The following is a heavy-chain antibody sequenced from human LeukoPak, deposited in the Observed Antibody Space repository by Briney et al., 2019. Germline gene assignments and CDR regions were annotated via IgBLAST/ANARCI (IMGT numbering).Heavy chain of an antibody. V-gene: IGHV3-74*01. CDR3: ARLLYSSSGPYDY. CDR2: INSDGSTT. J-gene: IGHJ4*02. Sequence: GGSLRLSCSASGFTFSNSWMHWVRQAPGKGLLWVSRINSDGSTTNYADSVKGRFTISRDNAKNTLYLQMNSLRAEDTAVYYCARLLYSSSGPYDYWGQGTLVTVSS. CDR1: GFTFSNSW. D-gene: IGHD3-22*01.